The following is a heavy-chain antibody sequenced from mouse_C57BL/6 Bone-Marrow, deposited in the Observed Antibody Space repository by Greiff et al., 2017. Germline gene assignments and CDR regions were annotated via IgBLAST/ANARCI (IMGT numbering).Heavy chain of an antibody. CDR1: GYTFTDYY. D-gene: IGHD1-1*01. CDR3: ARYYYGSSSFDY. CDR2: INPNNGGT. Sequence: VQLQQSGPELVKPGASVKISCKASGYTFTDYYMNWVKQSHGKSLEWIGDINPNNGGTSYNQKFKGKATLTVDKSSSTAYMELRSLTSEDSAVYYCARYYYGSSSFDYWGQGTTLTVSS. J-gene: IGHJ2*01. V-gene: IGHV1-26*01.